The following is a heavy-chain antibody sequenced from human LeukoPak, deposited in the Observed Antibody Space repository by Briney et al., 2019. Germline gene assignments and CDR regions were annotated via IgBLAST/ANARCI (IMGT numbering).Heavy chain of an antibody. CDR2: ISSSGSTI. CDR3: ARVDCSGGSCYLIY. V-gene: IGHV3-48*03. Sequence: GGSLRLSCAASGFTVSSNSMNWVRQAPGKGLEWVSYISSSGSTIYYADSVKGRFTISRDNAKNSLYLQMNSLRAEDTAVYYCARVDCSGGSCYLIYWGQGTLVTVSS. D-gene: IGHD2-15*01. CDR1: GFTVSSNS. J-gene: IGHJ4*02.